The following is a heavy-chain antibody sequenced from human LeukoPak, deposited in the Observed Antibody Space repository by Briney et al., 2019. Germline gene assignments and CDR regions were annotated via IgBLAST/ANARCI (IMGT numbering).Heavy chain of an antibody. J-gene: IGHJ1*01. Sequence: PGGSLRLSCAASGFTFSDYYMSRIRQAPGKGLEWVSYISSSGSYTIYADSVKGRFTISRDNAKNSLYLQMNSLRAEDTAVYYCARLKYGSPQHWGQGTLVTVSS. CDR3: ARLKYGSPQH. CDR2: ISSSGSYT. D-gene: IGHD1-26*01. CDR1: GFTFSDYY. V-gene: IGHV3-11*06.